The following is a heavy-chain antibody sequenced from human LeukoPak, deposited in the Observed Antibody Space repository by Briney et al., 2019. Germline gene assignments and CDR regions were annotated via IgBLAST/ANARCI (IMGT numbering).Heavy chain of an antibody. CDR1: GGSISSSSCY. CDR2: IYYSGST. Sequence: PSETLSLTCTVSGGSISSSSCYWGWIRQPPGKGLEWIGSIYYSGSTYYNPSLKSRVIISVDTSKNQFSLKLSSVTAADTAVYYCARRSMVRGGGYYYYGMDVWGQGTTVTVSS. V-gene: IGHV4-39*01. D-gene: IGHD3-10*01. J-gene: IGHJ6*02. CDR3: ARRSMVRGGGYYYYGMDV.